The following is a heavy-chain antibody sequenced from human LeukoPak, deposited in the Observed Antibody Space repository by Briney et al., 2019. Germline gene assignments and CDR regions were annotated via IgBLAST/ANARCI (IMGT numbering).Heavy chain of an antibody. J-gene: IGHJ4*02. V-gene: IGHV3-30*02. CDR3: AKGEYYYDSSGYSVDY. CDR2: IRYDGSNK. CDR1: GFTFSSYG. Sequence: GGPLRLSCAASGFTFSSYGMHWVRQAPGKGLEWVAFIRYDGSNKYYADSVKGRFTISRDNSKNTLYLQMNSLRAEDTAVYYCAKGEYYYDSSGYSVDYWGQGTLVTVSS. D-gene: IGHD3-22*01.